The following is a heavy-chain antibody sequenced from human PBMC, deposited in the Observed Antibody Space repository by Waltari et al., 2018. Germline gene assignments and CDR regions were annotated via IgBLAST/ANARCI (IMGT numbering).Heavy chain of an antibody. CDR1: GFTFRSYS. V-gene: IGHV3-21*01. J-gene: IGHJ4*02. Sequence: EVQLVESGGGLVKPGGSLRLSCAASGFTFRSYSMNWVRQAPGKGLEWVSSISSSSSYIYYADSVKGRFTISRDNAKNSLYLQMNSLRAEDTAVYYCARERVAAAAIDYWGQGTLVTVSS. D-gene: IGHD6-13*01. CDR3: ARERVAAAAIDY. CDR2: ISSSSSYI.